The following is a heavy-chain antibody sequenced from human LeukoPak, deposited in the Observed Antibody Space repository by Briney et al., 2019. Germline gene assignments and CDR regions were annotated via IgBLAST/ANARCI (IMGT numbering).Heavy chain of an antibody. CDR1: GGSISSYY. D-gene: IGHD3-3*01. J-gene: IGHJ4*02. CDR3: AREGFWSGYHDY. CDR2: IYYSGST. Sequence: SETLSLTCTVSGGSISSYYWSWIRQPPGKGLEWIGYIYYSGSTNYNPSLKSRVTISVDTSKNQFSLKLSSVTAADTAVYYCAREGFWSGYHDYWGQGTLVTVSS. V-gene: IGHV4-59*12.